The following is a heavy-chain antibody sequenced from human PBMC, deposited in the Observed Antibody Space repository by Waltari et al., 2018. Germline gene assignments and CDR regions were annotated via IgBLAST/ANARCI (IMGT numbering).Heavy chain of an antibody. CDR2: IYHSGST. V-gene: IGHV4-38-2*01. J-gene: IGHJ4*02. CDR3: ARITTTQGGDY. Sequence: QVQLQESGPGLVKPSETLSLTCAVSGYSISSGYYWGWIRQPPGKGLEWIGSIYHSGSTYYNPSLKSRVTISVDTSKNQFSLKLSSVTAADTAVYYCARITTTQGGDYWGQGTLVTDSS. CDR1: GYSISSGYY. D-gene: IGHD4-4*01.